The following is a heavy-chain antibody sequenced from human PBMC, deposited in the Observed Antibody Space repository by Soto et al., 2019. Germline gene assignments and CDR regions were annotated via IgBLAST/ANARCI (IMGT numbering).Heavy chain of an antibody. V-gene: IGHV4-61*01. D-gene: IGHD3-9*01. CDR1: GGSVSSGSYY. CDR2: IYYSGST. CDR3: ARDAYYVILTGYYTPLGMDV. Sequence: QVQLQESGPGLVKPSETLSLTCTVSGGSVSSGSYYWSWIRQPPGKGLEWIGYIYYSGSTNYNPSLKSPVTISVDTSKNQFSLKLSSVTAADTAVYYCARDAYYVILTGYYTPLGMDVWGQGTTVTVSS. J-gene: IGHJ6*02.